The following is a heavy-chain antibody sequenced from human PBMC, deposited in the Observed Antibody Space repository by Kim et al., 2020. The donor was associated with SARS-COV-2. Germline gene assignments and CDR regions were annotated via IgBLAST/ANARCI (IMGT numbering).Heavy chain of an antibody. Sequence: GGSLRLSCAASGFTFSSYEMNWVRQAPGKGLEWVSYISSSGSTIYYADSVKGRFTISRDNAKNSLYLQMNSLRAEDTAVYYCARMYSSGWYFRYWGQGTLVTVSS. V-gene: IGHV3-48*03. CDR3: ARMYSSGWYFRY. CDR1: GFTFSSYE. D-gene: IGHD6-19*01. CDR2: ISSSGSTI. J-gene: IGHJ1*01.